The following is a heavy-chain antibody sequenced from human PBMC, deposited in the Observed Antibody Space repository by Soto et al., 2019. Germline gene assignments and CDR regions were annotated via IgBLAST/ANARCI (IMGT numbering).Heavy chain of an antibody. CDR2: ILGNGDRV. J-gene: IGHJ4*02. D-gene: IGHD1-7*01. CDR1: GFTFNTYG. V-gene: IGHV3-23*01. Sequence: GGSLRLSCATSGFTFNTYGMAWVRQAPGKGLAWVSAILGNGDRVSYVDSVKGRFTISRDNSKNTLYLQVNSLRADDTAIYYCAKYFNTGTSSTYDSWGQGTLVTVSS. CDR3: AKYFNTGTSSTYDS.